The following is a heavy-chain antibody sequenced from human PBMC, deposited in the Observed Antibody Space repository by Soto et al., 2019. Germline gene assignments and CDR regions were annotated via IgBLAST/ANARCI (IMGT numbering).Heavy chain of an antibody. Sequence: QVQLVQSGAEVTKPGSSVKVSCKASGGTFSSNAISWVRQAPGQGLEWMGGIIPIYASPNYAQNFQDRVTATADKAKSTAYLEVSRLIFADSPIYYCAVTITGSRSPLAHWGRATLVIVSP. CDR3: AVTITGSRSPLAH. V-gene: IGHV1-69*06. CDR2: IIPIYASP. CDR1: GGTFSSNA. J-gene: IGHJ4*02. D-gene: IGHD3-10*01.